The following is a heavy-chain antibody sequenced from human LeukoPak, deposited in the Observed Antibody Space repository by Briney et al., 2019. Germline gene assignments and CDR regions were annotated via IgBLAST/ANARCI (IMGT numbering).Heavy chain of an antibody. Sequence: SETLSLTCTVSGGSISSYYWSWIRRPPGKGLEWIGYIYYSGSTNYNPSLKSRVTISVDTSKNQFSLKLSSVTAADTAVYYCATRGRYYFDYWGQGTLVTVSS. CDR2: IYYSGST. CDR1: GGSISSYY. D-gene: IGHD3-10*01. V-gene: IGHV4-59*08. J-gene: IGHJ4*02. CDR3: ATRGRYYFDY.